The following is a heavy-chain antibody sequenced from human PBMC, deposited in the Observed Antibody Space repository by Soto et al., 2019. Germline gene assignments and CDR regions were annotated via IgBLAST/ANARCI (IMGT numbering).Heavy chain of an antibody. V-gene: IGHV3-74*01. CDR3: ARGTTYYCDSSGSAFDI. CDR2: INSDGSST. Sequence: PGGSLRLSCAASGFTFSSYWMHWVRQAPGKGLVWVSRINSDGSSTSYADSVKGRFTISRDNAKNTLYLQMNSLRAEDTAVYYCARGTTYYCDSSGSAFDIWGQGTMVTVS. J-gene: IGHJ3*02. D-gene: IGHD3-22*01. CDR1: GFTFSSYW.